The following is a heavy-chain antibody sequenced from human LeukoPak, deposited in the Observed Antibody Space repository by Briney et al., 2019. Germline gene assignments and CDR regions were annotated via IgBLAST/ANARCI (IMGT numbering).Heavy chain of an antibody. CDR1: GFTFSSYA. D-gene: IGHD3-22*01. V-gene: IGHV3-30-3*01. CDR2: ILYDGGNA. J-gene: IGHJ3*02. CDR3: AGSGYYLDAFDI. Sequence: PGRSLRLSCAASGFTFSSYAMHWVRQAPGKGREGVAVILYDGGNAHYADSVRGRFTISRDNPKNTLYLQMNSLRAEDTAVYYCAGSGYYLDAFDIWGQGTMVTVSS.